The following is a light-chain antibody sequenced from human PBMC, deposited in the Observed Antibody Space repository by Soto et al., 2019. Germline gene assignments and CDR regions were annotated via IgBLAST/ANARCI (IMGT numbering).Light chain of an antibody. CDR3: ETWGSNTRV. CDR2: LEGSGSY. V-gene: IGLV4-60*03. J-gene: IGLJ3*02. Sequence: QSVLTQSSSASASLGSSVKLTCTLSSGHSSYIIAWHQQQPGKAPRYLMRLEGSGSYNTGSGVPDRFSGSSSGADRYLTISNLQSEDEADYYCETWGSNTRVFGGGTKLTVL. CDR1: SGHSSYI.